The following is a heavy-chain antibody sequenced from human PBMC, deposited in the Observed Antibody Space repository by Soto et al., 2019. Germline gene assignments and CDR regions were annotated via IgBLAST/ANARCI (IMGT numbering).Heavy chain of an antibody. CDR1: GNSFTSSW. D-gene: IGHD2-2*02. CDR2: VYGGDSDT. V-gene: IGHV5-51*01. J-gene: IGHJ6*02. Sequence: PXGSLKISCKGCGNSFTSSWIGWVRQMPGKGLEWMGFVYGGDSDTRYSPSFRGQVTISADKSIRTAYLQWNSLKAADTATYYCARSLVAVAPAIAGRMNFYGMDVWGQGTTVTASS. CDR3: ARSLVAVAPAIAGRMNFYGMDV.